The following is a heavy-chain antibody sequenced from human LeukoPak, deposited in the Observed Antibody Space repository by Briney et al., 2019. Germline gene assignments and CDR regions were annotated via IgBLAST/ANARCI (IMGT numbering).Heavy chain of an antibody. CDR2: IYTSGRT. CDR1: GGSMSNLY. D-gene: IGHD2-21*02. CDR3: ARGGDGVTTSSFDH. J-gene: IGHJ4*02. V-gene: IGHV4-4*07. Sequence: SETLSPTCTVSGGSMSNLYWSWIRQLAGKGLEWLGRIYTSGRTKYNPSLKSRLTMLVDTSKNQFSLKLSSVTAADTAVYFCARGGDGVTTSSFDHWGQGTLVTVSS.